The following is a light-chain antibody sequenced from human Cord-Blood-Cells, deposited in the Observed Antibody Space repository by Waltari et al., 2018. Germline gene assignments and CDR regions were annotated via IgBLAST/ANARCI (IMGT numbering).Light chain of an antibody. J-gene: IGLJ1*01. Sequence: QSALTQPRSVSGSPGQSVTISCPGTSSDVGGYNYVSWYQQHPGKAPKLMIYDVSKRPSGVPDRFSGSKSGNTASLTISGLQAEDEAVYYCCSYAGSYTYVFGTGTKVTVL. CDR3: CSYAGSYTYV. CDR2: DVS. V-gene: IGLV2-11*01. CDR1: SSDVGGYNY.